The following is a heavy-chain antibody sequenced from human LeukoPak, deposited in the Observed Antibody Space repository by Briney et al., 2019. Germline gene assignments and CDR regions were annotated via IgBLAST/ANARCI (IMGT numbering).Heavy chain of an antibody. CDR1: GFTFSTYA. CDR3: AKVGPPYSRGWSIELDY. Sequence: GGSLRLSCATSGFTFSTYAMSWVRQAPGKGLEWVSAISDSGRDTFYADSVKGRFTISRDNSKNTLFLQMNRLRAEDTAVYYCAKVGPPYSRGWSIELDYWGQGTLVTVSS. CDR2: ISDSGRDT. D-gene: IGHD6-19*01. J-gene: IGHJ4*02. V-gene: IGHV3-23*01.